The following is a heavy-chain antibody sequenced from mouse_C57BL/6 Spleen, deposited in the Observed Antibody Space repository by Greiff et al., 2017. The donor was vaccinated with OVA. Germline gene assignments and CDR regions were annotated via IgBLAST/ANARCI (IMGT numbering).Heavy chain of an antibody. D-gene: IGHD4-1*01. V-gene: IGHV5-4*01. Sequence: EVMLVESGGGLVKPGGSLKLSCAASGFTFSSYAMSWVRQTPEKWLEWVATISDGGSYTYYPDNVKGRFTISRDNAKNNLYLQMSHLKSEDTAMYYCAREGNWDYYYAMDYWGQGTSVTVSS. CDR1: GFTFSSYA. CDR3: AREGNWDYYYAMDY. J-gene: IGHJ4*01. CDR2: ISDGGSYT.